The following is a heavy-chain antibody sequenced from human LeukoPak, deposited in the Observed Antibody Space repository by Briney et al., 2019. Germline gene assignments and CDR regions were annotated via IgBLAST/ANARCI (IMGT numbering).Heavy chain of an antibody. CDR2: ISGSGGTT. CDR3: ANHCPGSYYGGFDP. CDR1: GFTFSSYA. J-gene: IGHJ5*02. D-gene: IGHD3-10*01. Sequence: GGSLRLSCAVPGFTFSSYAMSWVRQAPGKGLEWVSAISGSGGTTYCADSVKGRFTISRDNSKNTLYLQMNSLRAEDTAVYYCANHCPGSYYGGFDPWGQGTLVTVSS. V-gene: IGHV3-23*01.